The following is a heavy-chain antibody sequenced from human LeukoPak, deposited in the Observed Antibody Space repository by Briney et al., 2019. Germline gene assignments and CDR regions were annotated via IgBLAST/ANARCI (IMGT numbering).Heavy chain of an antibody. V-gene: IGHV4-31*03. CDR1: GGSISSGGYY. J-gene: IGHJ2*01. CDR2: IYYSGST. Sequence: PSETLSLTCTVPGGSISSGGYYWSWIRQHPGKGLEWIGYIYYSGSTYYNPSLKSRVTISVDTSKNQFSLKLSSVTAADTAVYYCARAGDDYGASGVWYFDLWGRGTLATVSS. D-gene: IGHD4-17*01. CDR3: ARAGDDYGASGVWYFDL.